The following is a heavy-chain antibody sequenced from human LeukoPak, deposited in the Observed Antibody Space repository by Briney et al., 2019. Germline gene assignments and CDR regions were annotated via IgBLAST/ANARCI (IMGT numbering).Heavy chain of an antibody. Sequence: PRGSLRLSCAASGSTSTIHWMSWVRQAPGEGLGWVANIKQDGSEKYYVDSVKGRFTISRDNVKNSLYLQMNSLRAEDTAVYYCARDDHCTNGVCYKPFNYWGQGTLVTVSS. J-gene: IGHJ4*02. CDR1: GSTSTIHW. CDR3: ARDDHCTNGVCYKPFNY. V-gene: IGHV3-7*01. D-gene: IGHD2-8*01. CDR2: IKQDGSEK.